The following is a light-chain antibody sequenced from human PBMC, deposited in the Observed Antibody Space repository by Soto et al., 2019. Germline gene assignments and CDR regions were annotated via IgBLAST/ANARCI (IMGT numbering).Light chain of an antibody. J-gene: IGLJ1*01. CDR2: DVT. CDR3: CSYAGNSYV. Sequence: QSALTQPRSVSGSPGQSVTISCTGTCSDVGGYNYVSWYQLHPGKAPKLMIYDVTKRPSGVPDRFSGSKSGNTASLTISGLQAEDEADYYCCSYAGNSYVLELGPRSPS. CDR1: CSDVGGYNY. V-gene: IGLV2-11*01.